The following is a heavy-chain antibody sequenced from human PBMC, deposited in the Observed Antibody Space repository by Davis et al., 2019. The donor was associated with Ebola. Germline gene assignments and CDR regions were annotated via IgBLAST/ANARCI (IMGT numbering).Heavy chain of an antibody. CDR3: ARGRTVTTSVERGYYYGMDV. CDR1: GVSFSGYY. CDR2: INHSGST. Sequence: MPGGSLRLSCAVYGVSFSGYYWSWIRQPPGKGLEWIGEINHSGSTNYNPSLKSRVTISVDTSKNQFSLKLSSVTAADTAVYYCARGRTVTTSVERGYYYGMDVWGQGTTVTVSS. D-gene: IGHD4-11*01. V-gene: IGHV4-34*01. J-gene: IGHJ6*02.